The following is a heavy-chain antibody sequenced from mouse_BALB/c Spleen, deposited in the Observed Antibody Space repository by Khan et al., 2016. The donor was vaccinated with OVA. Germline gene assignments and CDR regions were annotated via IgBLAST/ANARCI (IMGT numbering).Heavy chain of an antibody. CDR3: ARKDYYDYDPFPY. Sequence: VQLKESGPGLVKPSQSLSLTCTVTGYSITSEYAWNWIRQFPGNKLEWMVYINYSGNTRFNPSLKSRTSITRDTSKNQFFLQLNSVTTEDTATYYCARKDYYDYDPFPYWGQGTLVTVSA. CDR2: INYSGNT. J-gene: IGHJ3*01. CDR1: GYSITSEYA. V-gene: IGHV3-2*02. D-gene: IGHD2-4*01.